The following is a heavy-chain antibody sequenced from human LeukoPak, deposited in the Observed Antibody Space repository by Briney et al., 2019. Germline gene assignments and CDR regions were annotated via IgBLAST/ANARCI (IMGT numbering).Heavy chain of an antibody. V-gene: IGHV1-46*01. CDR1: GYTFTSYY. CDR2: INPSGGST. J-gene: IGHJ6*03. Sequence: ASVKVSCKASGYTFTSYYMHWVRQAPEQGLEWMGIINPSGGSTSYAQKFQGRITMIRDTSTSTVYMELSSLRSEDTAVYYCARNLGVYYYYMDVWGKGTTVTVSS. CDR3: ARNLGVYYYYMDV.